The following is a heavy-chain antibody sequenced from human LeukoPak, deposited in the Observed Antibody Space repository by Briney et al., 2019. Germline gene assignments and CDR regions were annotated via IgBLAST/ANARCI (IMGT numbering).Heavy chain of an antibody. Sequence: SQTLSLTCVISGDSVSSNSVAWNWIRQSPSRGLEWLGNTYYRSKWYNDYAASVISRITINPDTSKNQFSLQLNSVTPEDTAVYYCARENGYTHQGWFDPWGQGTLVTVSS. D-gene: IGHD5-18*01. CDR3: ARENGYTHQGWFDP. J-gene: IGHJ5*02. V-gene: IGHV6-1*01. CDR1: GDSVSSNSVA. CDR2: TYYRSKWYN.